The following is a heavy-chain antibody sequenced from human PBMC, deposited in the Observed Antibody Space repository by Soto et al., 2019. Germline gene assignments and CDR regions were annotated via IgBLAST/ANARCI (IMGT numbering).Heavy chain of an antibody. CDR1: GFTVSSNY. CDR3: ARQYYGDYSYFQH. D-gene: IGHD4-17*01. Sequence: EVQLVESGGGLVQPGGSLRLSCAASGFTVSSNYMSWVRQAPGKGLEWVSVIYSGGSTYYADSVKGRFTISRHNSKNTLYLQMNSLRAADTAVYYCARQYYGDYSYFQHWGQGTLVTVSS. V-gene: IGHV3-53*04. CDR2: IYSGGST. J-gene: IGHJ1*01.